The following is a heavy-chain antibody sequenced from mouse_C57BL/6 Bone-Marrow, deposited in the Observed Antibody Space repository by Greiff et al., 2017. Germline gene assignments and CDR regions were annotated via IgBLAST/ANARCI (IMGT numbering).Heavy chain of an antibody. J-gene: IGHJ4*01. CDR3: TRSYDYDCYTMDY. V-gene: IGHV1-64*01. CDR1: GYTFTNYW. Sequence: QVQLKQPGAELVKPGASVKLSCKASGYTFTNYWMHWVKQRPGQGLEWIGMMHPNGGSPDYNEQFKSEATLSVDKSSRTAYMELSRLTSEDSAVYYCTRSYDYDCYTMDYWGQGTTGTVSS. CDR2: MHPNGGSP. D-gene: IGHD2-4*01.